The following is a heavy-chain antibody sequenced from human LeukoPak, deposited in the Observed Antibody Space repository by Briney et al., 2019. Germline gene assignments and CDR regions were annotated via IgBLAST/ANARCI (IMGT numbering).Heavy chain of an antibody. V-gene: IGHV3-7*03. D-gene: IGHD2-2*01. CDR3: TKGGYSTSWYWIY. CDR1: GFAFSDTL. CDR2: IKPDGSEK. Sequence: GGSLRLSCAASGFAFSDTLMTWVRQAPGKGLEWVATIKPDGSEKYYVDSVRGRFTISRVNAENSLYLQMNSLRAEDTAVYHCTKGGYSTSWYWIYWGQGTLVTVSS. J-gene: IGHJ4*02.